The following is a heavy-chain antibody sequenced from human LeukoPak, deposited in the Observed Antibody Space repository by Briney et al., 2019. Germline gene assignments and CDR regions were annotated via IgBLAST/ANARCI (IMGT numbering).Heavy chain of an antibody. V-gene: IGHV4-59*12. CDR2: IYYSGST. J-gene: IGHJ4*02. CDR1: GGSISSYY. CDR3: ARAVRYYDFWSGFDY. D-gene: IGHD3-3*01. Sequence: SETLSLTCTVSGGSISSYYWSWIRQPPGKGLEWIGYIYYSGSTNYNPSLKSRVTISVDTSRNQFSLKLSSVTAADTAVYYCARAVRYYDFWSGFDYWGQGTLVTVSS.